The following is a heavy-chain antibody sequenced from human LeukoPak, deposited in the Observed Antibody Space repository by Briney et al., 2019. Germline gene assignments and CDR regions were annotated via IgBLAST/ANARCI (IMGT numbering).Heavy chain of an antibody. V-gene: IGHV4-59*12. CDR3: ARARDCSSTSCYREGYYYYYMDV. Sequence: SETLSLTCTVSGGSISSYYWSWIRQPPGKGLEWIGYIYYSGSTNYNPSLKSRVTMSVDTSKNQFSLKLSSVTAADTAVYYCARARDCSSTSCYREGYYYYYMDVWGKGTTVTVSS. CDR1: GGSISSYY. CDR2: IYYSGST. J-gene: IGHJ6*03. D-gene: IGHD2-2*01.